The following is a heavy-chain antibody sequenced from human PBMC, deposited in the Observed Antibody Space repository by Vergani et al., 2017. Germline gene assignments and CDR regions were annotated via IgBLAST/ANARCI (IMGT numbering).Heavy chain of an antibody. D-gene: IGHD3/OR15-3a*01. CDR2: INPNSGGT. J-gene: IGHJ6*02. CDR1: GYTFTGYY. CDR3: ARRIWTGYYDYGMDV. V-gene: IGHV1-2*02. Sequence: QVQLVQSGAEVKKPGASVKVSCKASGYTFTGYYMHWVRQAPGQGLEWMGWINPNSGGTNYAQKFQGRVTMTRDTSISTAYMELSRLRSDDTAVYYCARRIWTGYYDYGMDVWGQGTTVTVSS.